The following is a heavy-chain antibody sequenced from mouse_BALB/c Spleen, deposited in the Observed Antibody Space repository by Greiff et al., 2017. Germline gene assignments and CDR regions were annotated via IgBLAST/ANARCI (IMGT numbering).Heavy chain of an antibody. CDR2: ISYDGSN. J-gene: IGHJ4*01. CDR1: GYSITSGYY. V-gene: IGHV3-6*02. Sequence: EVQVVESGPGLVKPSQSLSLTCSVTGYSITSGYYWNWIRQFPGNKLEWMGYISYDGSNNYNPSLKNRISITRDTSKNQFFLKLNSVTTEDTATYYCARVGGNYVGGYAMDYWGQGTSVTVSS. D-gene: IGHD2-1*01. CDR3: ARVGGNYVGGYAMDY.